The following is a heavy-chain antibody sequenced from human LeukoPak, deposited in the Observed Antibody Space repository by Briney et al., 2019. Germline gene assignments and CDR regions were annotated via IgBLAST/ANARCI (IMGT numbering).Heavy chain of an antibody. J-gene: IGHJ4*02. CDR3: AKGTVTTEALSD. D-gene: IGHD4-17*01. V-gene: IGHV3-23*01. Sequence: PGGSLRLSCAASGFTFSSYSMNWVRQAPGKGLEWVSAISGSGGSTYYADSVKGRFTISRDNSKNTLYLQMNSLRAEDTAVYYCAKGTVTTEALSDWGQGTLVTVSS. CDR1: GFTFSSYS. CDR2: ISGSGGST.